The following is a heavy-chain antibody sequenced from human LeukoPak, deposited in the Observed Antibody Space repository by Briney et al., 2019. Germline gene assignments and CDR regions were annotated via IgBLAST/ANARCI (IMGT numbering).Heavy chain of an antibody. D-gene: IGHD2-8*02. Sequence: SETLSLTCTVSGGSISSGSYYWTWIRQPAGKGLEWIGRMYTSGSTNYNPSLKSRVTISVDTSKNQFSLKLSSVTAADTAVYYCARGRKLAYVVSRAFDIWGQGTMVTVSS. CDR3: ARGRKLAYVVSRAFDI. CDR1: GGSISSGSYY. V-gene: IGHV4-61*02. CDR2: MYTSGST. J-gene: IGHJ3*02.